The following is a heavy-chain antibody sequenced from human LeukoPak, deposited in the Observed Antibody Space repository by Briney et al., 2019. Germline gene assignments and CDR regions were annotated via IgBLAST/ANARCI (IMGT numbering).Heavy chain of an antibody. CDR2: INPNSGGT. D-gene: IGHD2-2*01. CDR1: GYTFTSYG. J-gene: IGHJ5*02. Sequence: ASVKVSRKASGYTFTSYGISWVRQAPGQGLEWMGWINPNSGGTNYAQKFQGRVTMTRDTSISTAYMELSRLRSDDTAVYYCARGPIVVVPAADYHWFDPWGQGTLVTVSS. V-gene: IGHV1-2*02. CDR3: ARGPIVVVPAADYHWFDP.